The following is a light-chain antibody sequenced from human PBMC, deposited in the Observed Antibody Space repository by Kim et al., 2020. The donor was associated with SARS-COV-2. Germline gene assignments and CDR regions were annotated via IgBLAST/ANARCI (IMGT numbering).Light chain of an antibody. CDR2: GKN. CDR3: NSRDSSGNHVV. Sequence: ALGQTVRITCKGDSLRSNYASWYQQKPGQAPVLVIYGKNNRPSGIPDRFSGSSSGNTASLTITGAQAGDEADYYCNSRDSSGNHVVFGGGTQLTVL. CDR1: SLRSNY. J-gene: IGLJ2*01. V-gene: IGLV3-19*01.